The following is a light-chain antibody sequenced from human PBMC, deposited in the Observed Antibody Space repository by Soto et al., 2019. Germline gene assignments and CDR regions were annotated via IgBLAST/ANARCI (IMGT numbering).Light chain of an antibody. CDR3: QQTNTFLPLT. Sequence: DIQMTQSPSSVSASVRDRVTITCRASQGISNWLAWYQQQPGKAPKLLIYGASSLQSGVPSRFSGGGSGTHFTLIISSLQPEDFATYYCQQTNTFLPLTFGGGTKVEI. J-gene: IGKJ4*01. CDR2: GAS. V-gene: IGKV1-12*01. CDR1: QGISNW.